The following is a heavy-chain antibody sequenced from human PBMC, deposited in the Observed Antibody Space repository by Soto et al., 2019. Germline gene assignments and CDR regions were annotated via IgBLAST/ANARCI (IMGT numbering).Heavy chain of an antibody. CDR3: ARSVGSYLSLPGDFDS. CDR2: ISGSGGST. J-gene: IGHJ4*02. D-gene: IGHD3-10*01. V-gene: IGHV3-23*01. Sequence: GGSLRLSCAASGFTFSSYAMSWVRQAPGKGLEWVSAISGSGGSTYYADSVKGRFTISRDDSQSTLYLELSGLRAEDTALYFCARSVGSYLSLPGDFDSWGQGTLVTVSS. CDR1: GFTFSSYA.